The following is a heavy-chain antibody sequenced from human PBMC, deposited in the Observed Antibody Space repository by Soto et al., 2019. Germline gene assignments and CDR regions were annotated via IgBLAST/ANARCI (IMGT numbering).Heavy chain of an antibody. Sequence: EVQLVESGGGLVQPGGSLRLSCAASTFSFSAYWMTWVRQAPGKGLEWVANIKQDGSETYYVDSVKGRFTISRDNAKNSLYLQMNSLRAEDTAVYFCARDSLAVSGRDYYYNGMDVWGQGTTVTVSS. J-gene: IGHJ6*02. V-gene: IGHV3-7*01. CDR3: ARDSLAVSGRDYYYNGMDV. CDR1: TFSFSAYW. D-gene: IGHD6-19*01. CDR2: IKQDGSET.